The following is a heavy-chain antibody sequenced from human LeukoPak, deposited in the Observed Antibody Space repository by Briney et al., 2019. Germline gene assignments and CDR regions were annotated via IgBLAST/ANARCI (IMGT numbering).Heavy chain of an antibody. CDR1: SYSITSGYY. D-gene: IGHD5-24*01. J-gene: IGHJ4*02. V-gene: IGHV4-38-2*02. CDR3: ARGRRDGYMLLWEDY. Sequence: NASETLSLTCTVSSYSITSGYYWGWIRQPPGKGLEWIGNIYHSGSTNYNPSLKSRVTISVDTSKNQVSLKLSSVTAADTAVYYCARGRRDGYMLLWEDYWGQGTLVTVSS. CDR2: IYHSGST.